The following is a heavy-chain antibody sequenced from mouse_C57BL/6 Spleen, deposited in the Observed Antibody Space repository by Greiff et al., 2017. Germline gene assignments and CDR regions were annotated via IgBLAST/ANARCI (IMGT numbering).Heavy chain of an antibody. CDR3: KRIYYGNYVNYFDY. J-gene: IGHJ2*01. V-gene: IGHV5-9-1*02. CDR2: ISRAGDYI. Sequence: EVQLVQSGAGLVKPGASLKLSCAASGFTFTSYAMPWVRQTPEQSLEWVAYISRAGDYIYYADTVKGRVTISRDNATNTLYLQLSSLKSEDAAMXYCKRIYYGNYVNYFDYWGQGTTLTVSS. D-gene: IGHD2-1*01. CDR1: GFTFTSYA.